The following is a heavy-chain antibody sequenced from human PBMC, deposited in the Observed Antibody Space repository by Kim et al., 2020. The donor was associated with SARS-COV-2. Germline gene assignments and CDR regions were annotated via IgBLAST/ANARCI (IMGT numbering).Heavy chain of an antibody. CDR2: ISSTSSYI. CDR3: ATTGMGAAMGIVDY. V-gene: IGHV3-21*01. CDR1: GFTFSRYT. Sequence: GGSLRLSCAASGFTFSRYTLYWVRQAPGKGLEWVSSISSTSSYIYYADSVKGRFTISRDNAKNSLYLQMNSLRAEDTAVYYCATTGMGAAMGIVDYWGQG. J-gene: IGHJ4*02. D-gene: IGHD5-18*01.